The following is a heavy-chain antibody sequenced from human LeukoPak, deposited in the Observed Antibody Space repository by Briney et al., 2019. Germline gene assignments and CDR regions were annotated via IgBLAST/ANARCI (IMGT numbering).Heavy chain of an antibody. CDR3: ARGVIITFGGVIVIRYFDY. CDR2: ISAYNGNT. V-gene: IGHV1-18*01. D-gene: IGHD3-16*02. Sequence: ASVKVSCTASGYIFTSYGISWVRQAPGQGLEWMGWISAYNGNTNYAQKLQGRVTMTTDTSTSTAYMELRSLRSDDTALYYCARGVIITFGGVIVIRYFDYWGQGTLVTVSS. CDR1: GYIFTSYG. J-gene: IGHJ4*02.